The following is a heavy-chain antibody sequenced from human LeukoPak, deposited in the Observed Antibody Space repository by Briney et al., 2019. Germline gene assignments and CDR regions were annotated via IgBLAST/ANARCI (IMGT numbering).Heavy chain of an antibody. CDR2: INPNSGGT. J-gene: IGHJ3*02. CDR1: GYTFIGYY. CDR3: ARHRLHRLYYDSSGYYHDAFDI. Sequence: GASVKVSCKASGYTFIGYYMHWVRQAPGQGLEWMGWINPNSGGTNYAQKFHGRVTMTTDTSTSTAYMELRSLRSDDTAVYYCARHRLHRLYYDSSGYYHDAFDIWGQGTMVTVSS. V-gene: IGHV1-2*02. D-gene: IGHD3-22*01.